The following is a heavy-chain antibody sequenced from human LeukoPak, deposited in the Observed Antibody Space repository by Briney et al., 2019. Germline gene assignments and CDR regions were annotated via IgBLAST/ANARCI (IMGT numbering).Heavy chain of an antibody. CDR3: AREPTNLWFGELFSTREYFQH. Sequence: GGSLRLSCAASGFTFSSYSMNWVRQAPGKGLEWVSSISSGSTYMYYADSVKGRFTISRDNAKNSLYLQMNSLRAEDTAVYYCAREPTNLWFGELFSTREYFQHWGQGTLVTVSS. CDR2: ISSGSTYM. V-gene: IGHV3-21*01. J-gene: IGHJ1*01. D-gene: IGHD3-10*01. CDR1: GFTFSSYS.